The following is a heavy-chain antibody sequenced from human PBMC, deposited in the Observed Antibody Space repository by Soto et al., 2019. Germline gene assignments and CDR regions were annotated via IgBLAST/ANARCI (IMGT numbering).Heavy chain of an antibody. CDR2: ISTYKGDT. CDR1: GYTFTRSG. V-gene: IGHV1-18*01. CDR3: GREGVAPYYYYGMDV. D-gene: IGHD5-12*01. J-gene: IGHJ6*02. Sequence: AASVKVSCKASGYTFTRSGISWVRQAPGQGLEWIGWISTYKGDTNYAQTFQDRDNMTTDTSTSTVHMEVRSLISDDTAVYYCGREGVAPYYYYGMDVWGQGTPVPSA.